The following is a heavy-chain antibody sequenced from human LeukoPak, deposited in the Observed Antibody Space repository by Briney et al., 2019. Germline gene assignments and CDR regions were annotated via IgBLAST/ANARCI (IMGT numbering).Heavy chain of an antibody. CDR1: GYTFTSYG. J-gene: IGHJ4*02. V-gene: IGHV1-18*01. D-gene: IGHD3-22*01. CDR2: ISACNGNT. CDR3: ARHRGDYYDSSGYYFDY. Sequence: ASVKVSCKASGYTFTSYGISWVRQAPGQGLEWMGWISACNGNTNYAQKLQGRVAMTTDTSTSTAYMELRSLRSDDTAVYYCARHRGDYYDSSGYYFDYWGQGTLVTVSS.